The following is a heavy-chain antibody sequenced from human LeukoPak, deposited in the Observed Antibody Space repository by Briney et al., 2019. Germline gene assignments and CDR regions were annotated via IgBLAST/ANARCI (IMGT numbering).Heavy chain of an antibody. V-gene: IGHV4-39*01. CDR2: IYYSGST. CDR1: GGSISSSSYY. Sequence: SETLSLTCTVSGGSISSSSYYWGWIRQPPGKGLEWIGSIYYSGSTYYNPSLKSRVTISVDTSKNQFSLKLSSVTAADTAVYYCARHRAYCSSTSCSLLDYWGQGTLVTASS. J-gene: IGHJ4*02. D-gene: IGHD2-2*01. CDR3: ARHRAYCSSTSCSLLDY.